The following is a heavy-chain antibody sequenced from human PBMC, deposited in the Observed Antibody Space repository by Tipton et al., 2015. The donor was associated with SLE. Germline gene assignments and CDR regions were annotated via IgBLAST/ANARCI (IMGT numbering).Heavy chain of an antibody. J-gene: IGHJ4*01. CDR2: IYTSGYT. V-gene: IGHV4-4*07. CDR1: GVSISGAY. D-gene: IGHD6-13*01. Sequence: GLVKPSETLSLTCNVSGVSISGAYWTWIRQSAGKGLEWIGRIYTSGYTNYNPSLTSRVTMSVDTSKNQFFLRLTSVTAADTAVYYCALVAAVGRIDYWGHGTLVTVSP. CDR3: ALVAAVGRIDY.